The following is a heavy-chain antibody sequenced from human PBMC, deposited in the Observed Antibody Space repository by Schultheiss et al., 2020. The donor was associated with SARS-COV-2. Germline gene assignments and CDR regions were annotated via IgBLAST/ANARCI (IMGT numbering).Heavy chain of an antibody. CDR3: AKDWGGSSPYYFDY. D-gene: IGHD6-6*01. CDR2: ISYDGSNK. V-gene: IGHV3-30*18. Sequence: GGSLRLSCAASGFTFSSYAMSWVRQAPGKGLEWVAVISYDGSNKYYADSVKGRFTISRDNSKNTLYLQMNSLRAEDTAVYYCAKDWGGSSPYYFDYWGQGTLVTVSS. CDR1: GFTFSSYA. J-gene: IGHJ4*02.